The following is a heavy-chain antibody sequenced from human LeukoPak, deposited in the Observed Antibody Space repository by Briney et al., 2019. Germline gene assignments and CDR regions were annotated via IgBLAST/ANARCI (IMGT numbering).Heavy chain of an antibody. Sequence: PGGSLRLSCAASGFTFSSYAMSWVRQAPGKGLEWVSAISGSGGSTYYADSVKGRFTVSRDNSKNTLYLQMNSLRAEDTAVYYCAKTQGELWGPGEGNNWFDPWGQGTLVTVSS. CDR1: GFTFSSYA. J-gene: IGHJ5*02. D-gene: IGHD3-16*01. CDR2: ISGSGGST. V-gene: IGHV3-23*01. CDR3: AKTQGELWGPGEGNNWFDP.